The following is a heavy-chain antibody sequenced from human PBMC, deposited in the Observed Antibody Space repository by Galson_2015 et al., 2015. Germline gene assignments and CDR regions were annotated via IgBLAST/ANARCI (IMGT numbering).Heavy chain of an antibody. Sequence: SLRLSCAASGFTFSSYAMHWVRQAPGKGLEYVSAISSNGGSTYYADSVKGRFTISRDNSKNTLYLQMSSLRAEDTAVYYCVKKGRYSGYGKGSLFDYWGQGTLVTVSS. V-gene: IGHV3-64D*06. CDR3: VKKGRYSGYGKGSLFDY. CDR1: GFTFSSYA. CDR2: ISSNGGST. J-gene: IGHJ4*02. D-gene: IGHD5-12*01.